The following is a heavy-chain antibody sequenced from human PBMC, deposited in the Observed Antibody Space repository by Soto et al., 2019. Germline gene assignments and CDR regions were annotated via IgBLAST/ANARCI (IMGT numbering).Heavy chain of an antibody. CDR3: TSQYCGGDCSRVDP. J-gene: IGHJ5*02. Sequence: PGGSLRLSCAASGFTLSGSRIHWVRQASGKGLEWVGRIRSKADSYATAYAASVKGRFTISRDDSKNTAYLQMNSLKTEDTAVYYCTSQYCGGDCSRVDPWGQGP. V-gene: IGHV3-73*01. CDR1: GFTLSGSR. CDR2: IRSKADSYAT. D-gene: IGHD2-21*02.